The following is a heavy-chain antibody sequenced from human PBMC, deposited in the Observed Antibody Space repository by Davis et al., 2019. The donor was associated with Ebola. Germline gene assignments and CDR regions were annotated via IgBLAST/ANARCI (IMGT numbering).Heavy chain of an antibody. CDR2: ISSSGSTI. J-gene: IGHJ3*02. V-gene: IGHV3-48*04. D-gene: IGHD5-18*01. CDR1: GFTFSNAW. Sequence: GESLKISCAASGFTFSNAWMNWVRQAPGKGLEWVSYISSSGSTIYYADSVKGRFTISRDNAKNSLYLQMNSLRAEDTAVYYCARQWIQLWGDAFDIWGQGTMVTVSS. CDR3: ARQWIQLWGDAFDI.